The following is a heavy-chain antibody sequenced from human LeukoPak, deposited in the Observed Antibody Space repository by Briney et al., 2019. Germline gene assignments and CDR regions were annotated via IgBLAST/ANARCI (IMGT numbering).Heavy chain of an antibody. Sequence: SETLSLTCTVSGGSISSGGYYWSWIRQPPGKGLEWIGYIYHSGSTYYNPSLKSRVTISVDRSKNQFSLKLSSVAAADTAVYYCARGEAAAGTNDAFDIWGQGTMVTVSS. V-gene: IGHV4-30-2*01. CDR2: IYHSGST. D-gene: IGHD6-13*01. CDR3: ARGEAAAGTNDAFDI. J-gene: IGHJ3*02. CDR1: GGSISSGGYY.